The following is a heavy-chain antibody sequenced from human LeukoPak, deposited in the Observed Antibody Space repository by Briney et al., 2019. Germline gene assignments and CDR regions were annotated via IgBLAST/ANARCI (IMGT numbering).Heavy chain of an antibody. V-gene: IGHV3-33*01. CDR1: GFTFSRYG. CDR3: VRDDGSSGYYYRFIY. J-gene: IGHJ4*02. CDR2: IWYDGSNK. Sequence: GGSLRLSCAASGFTFSRYGMHWVRQAPGKGLEWVAVIWYDGSNKYYADSMKGRFTISRDNSENTLYLQMNSLGAEDTAVYYCVRDDGSSGYYYRFIYWGQGTPVTVSS. D-gene: IGHD3-22*01.